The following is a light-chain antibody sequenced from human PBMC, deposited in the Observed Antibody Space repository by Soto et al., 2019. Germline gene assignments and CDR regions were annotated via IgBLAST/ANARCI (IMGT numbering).Light chain of an antibody. V-gene: IGKV1-9*01. CDR3: QQLNSYPRT. CDR1: HDISSY. CDR2: AAS. J-gene: IGKJ1*01. Sequence: DIPLTQSPSFLSASVGDRVTLSCRASHDISSYLAWYQQNPGKAPKLLIYAASTLQTGVPSRFSGSGSGTEFTLTISSLQPEDFATYYCQQLNSYPRTFGQGTKVEIK.